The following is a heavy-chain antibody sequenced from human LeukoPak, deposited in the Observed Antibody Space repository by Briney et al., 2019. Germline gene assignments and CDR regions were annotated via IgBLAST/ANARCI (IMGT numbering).Heavy chain of an antibody. Sequence: SSETLSLTCAVYGGSFSGYYWSWIRQPPGKGLEWIGEINHSGSTNYNPSLKSRVTISVDTSKNQFSLKLSSVTAADTAVYYCARGQTIVGATGDFWGQGTLVTVSS. CDR1: GGSFSGYY. J-gene: IGHJ4*02. D-gene: IGHD1-26*01. V-gene: IGHV4-34*01. CDR3: ARGQTIVGATGDF. CDR2: INHSGST.